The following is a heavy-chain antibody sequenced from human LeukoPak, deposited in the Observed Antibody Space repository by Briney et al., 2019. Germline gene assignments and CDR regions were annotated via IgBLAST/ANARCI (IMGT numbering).Heavy chain of an antibody. Sequence: SETLSLTCTVSGGSISSSNYYWGWIRQPPGKGLEWIGSIHYSGSTYYNPSLKSRVTISVDTSKNQFSLKVSSVTAADTAVYYCAGQRIVVVTAHYYYYYGMDVWGQGTTVTVSS. J-gene: IGHJ6*02. V-gene: IGHV4-39*01. CDR3: AGQRIVVVTAHYYYYYGMDV. D-gene: IGHD2-21*02. CDR1: GGSISSSNYY. CDR2: IHYSGST.